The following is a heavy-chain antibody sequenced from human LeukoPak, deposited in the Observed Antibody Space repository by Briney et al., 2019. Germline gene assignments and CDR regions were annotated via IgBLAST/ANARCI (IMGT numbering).Heavy chain of an antibody. V-gene: IGHV3-23*01. J-gene: IGHJ4*02. Sequence: PGGSLRLSCVTSELNFSQIGMTWLRQAPGKGLEWVATISRSGGSPFYADSVKARFTISRDNSKNTLYLEMNSLRVEDTAVYYCARAPTRPTLIVYYLYCDTWGQGSLVTVSS. CDR3: ARAPTRPTLIVYYLYCDT. CDR2: ISRSGGSP. D-gene: IGHD3-22*01. CDR1: ELNFSQIG.